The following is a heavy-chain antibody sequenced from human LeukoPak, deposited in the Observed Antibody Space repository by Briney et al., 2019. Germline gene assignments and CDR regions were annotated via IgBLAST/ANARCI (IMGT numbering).Heavy chain of an antibody. V-gene: IGHV3-66*01. CDR2: IYSGGST. CDR1: GFTVSSNY. Sequence: GGSLRLSCAASGFTVSSNYMSWVRQAPGKGLEWVSVIYSGGSTYYTDSVKGRFTISRDNSKNTLYLQMNSLRAEDTAVYYCARDMTTVTTGDYWGQGTLVTVSS. D-gene: IGHD4-17*01. J-gene: IGHJ4*02. CDR3: ARDMTTVTTGDY.